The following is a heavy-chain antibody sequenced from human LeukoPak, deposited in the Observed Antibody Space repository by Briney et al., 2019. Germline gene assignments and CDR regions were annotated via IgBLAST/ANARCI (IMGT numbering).Heavy chain of an antibody. J-gene: IGHJ4*02. D-gene: IGHD1-26*01. CDR2: IYYSGST. V-gene: IGHV4-59*13. Sequence: SETLSLTCTVSGGSISNYYWSWIRQPPGKGLEWIGYIYYSGSTNYNPSLESRVTISVDTSKKQFSLKLSSVTAADTAVYCCARGRSGSYHSAFGYWGQGTLVTVSS. CDR1: GGSISNYY. CDR3: ARGRSGSYHSAFGY.